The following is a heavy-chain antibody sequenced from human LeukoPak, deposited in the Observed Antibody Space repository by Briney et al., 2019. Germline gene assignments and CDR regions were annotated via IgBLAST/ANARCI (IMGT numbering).Heavy chain of an antibody. D-gene: IGHD2-15*01. V-gene: IGHV1-69*05. CDR2: IIPIFGTA. J-gene: IGHJ4*02. CDR1: GGTFSSYA. Sequence: EASVKVSCKASGGTFSSYAISWVRQAPGQGLEWMGGIIPIFGTANYAQKFQGRVTITTDESTSTAYTELSSLRSEDTAVYYCARDFCGSCYSSFFDYWGQGTLVTVSS. CDR3: ARDFCGSCYSSFFDY.